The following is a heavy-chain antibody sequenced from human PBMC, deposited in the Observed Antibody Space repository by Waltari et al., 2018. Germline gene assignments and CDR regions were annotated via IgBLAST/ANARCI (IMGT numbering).Heavy chain of an antibody. Sequence: QVQLQQWGAGLLKPSETLSLTCAVYGGSFSGYYWSWIRQPPGKGLEWIGEINQSGSTNYNPSLKSRVTISVDTSKNQFSLKLSSVTAADTAVYYCARVSNYDFWSGTRGWFDPWGQGTLVTVSS. J-gene: IGHJ5*02. V-gene: IGHV4-34*01. CDR3: ARVSNYDFWSGTRGWFDP. CDR1: GGSFSGYY. D-gene: IGHD3-3*01. CDR2: INQSGST.